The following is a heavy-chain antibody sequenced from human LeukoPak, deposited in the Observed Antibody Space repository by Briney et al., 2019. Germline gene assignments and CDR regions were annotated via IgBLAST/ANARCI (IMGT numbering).Heavy chain of an antibody. Sequence: PGGSLRLSCAASGFTFSSYGMHWVRQAPGKGLEWVAVIWYDGSRKEYAESGKGRFTISRDNSKNTLYLQMNSMRAEDTAVYYCARAEYSHGDLGYWGQGTLVTVSS. CDR3: ARAEYSHGDLGY. J-gene: IGHJ4*02. CDR1: GFTFSSYG. V-gene: IGHV3-33*01. CDR2: IWYDGSRK. D-gene: IGHD5-18*01.